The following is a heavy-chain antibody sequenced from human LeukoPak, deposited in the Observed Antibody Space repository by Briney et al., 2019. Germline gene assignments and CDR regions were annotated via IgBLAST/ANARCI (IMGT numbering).Heavy chain of an antibody. V-gene: IGHV3-66*01. CDR1: TFTVSTNY. D-gene: IGHD3-10*01. CDR2: IYTGGSP. J-gene: IGHJ4*02. Sequence: GGSLRLSCAASTFTVSTNYMTWVRQAPGKGLEWVSMIYTGGSPYYSDSVKGRFTISRDNSKNNLNLQMNSLRVEDTAVYYCVPLTDGSVDQWGQGTLVTVSS. CDR3: VPLTDGSVDQ.